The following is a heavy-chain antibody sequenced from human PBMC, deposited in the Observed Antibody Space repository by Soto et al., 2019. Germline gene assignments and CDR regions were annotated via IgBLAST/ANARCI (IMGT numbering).Heavy chain of an antibody. J-gene: IGHJ4*02. CDR2: ISDSGST. CDR3: AKDKGGRYCSRTSCLYSFDY. V-gene: IGHV3-23*01. Sequence: RGSLRLSCTASGFTFSTYAMSWVRQAPGKGLEWVSTISDSGSTYYADSVKGRFTISRDNSKNTLYLEMNSLRAEDTAVYYCAKDKGGRYCSRTSCLYSFDYWGQGTLVTVSS. CDR1: GFTFSTYA. D-gene: IGHD2-2*01.